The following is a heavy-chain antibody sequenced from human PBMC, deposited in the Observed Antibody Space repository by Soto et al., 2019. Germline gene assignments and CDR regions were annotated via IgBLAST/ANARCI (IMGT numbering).Heavy chain of an antibody. Sequence: PGGSLRLSCAASGFTFSSYAMSWVRQAPGEGLEWVSAISGSGGSTYYADSVKGRFTISRDNSKNTLYLQMNSLRAEDTAVYYCAKDLSWFSNLPFDYWGQGTLVTVSS. V-gene: IGHV3-23*01. CDR3: AKDLSWFSNLPFDY. J-gene: IGHJ4*02. D-gene: IGHD4-4*01. CDR1: GFTFSSYA. CDR2: ISGSGGST.